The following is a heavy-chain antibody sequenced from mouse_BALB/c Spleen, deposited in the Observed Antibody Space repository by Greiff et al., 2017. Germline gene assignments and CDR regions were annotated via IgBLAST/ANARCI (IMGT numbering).Heavy chain of an antibody. Sequence: EVQLQQSGPELVKPGASVKIPCKASGYTFTDYNMDWVKQSPGKSLEWIGDINPNNGGTIYNQKFKGKATLTVDKSSSTAYMELRGLTSEDTAVYYCASVLPRWLAYWGQGTLVTVAA. CDR1: GYTFTDYN. V-gene: IGHV1-18*01. J-gene: IGHJ3*01. CDR3: ASVLPRWLAY. CDR2: INPNNGGT. D-gene: IGHD5-5*01.